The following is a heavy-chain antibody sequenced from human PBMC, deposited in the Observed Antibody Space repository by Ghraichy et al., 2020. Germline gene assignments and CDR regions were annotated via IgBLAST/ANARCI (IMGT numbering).Heavy chain of an antibody. J-gene: IGHJ4*02. D-gene: IGHD2-2*02. CDR1: GFTFSTYA. V-gene: IGHV3-23*01. Sequence: GGSLRLSCAASGFTFSTYAMSWVRQAPGKGLEWVSAISGSGGNTYYADSVKGRFTISRDNSKNTLYLQMNSLRAEDTAVYYCAKGASTYCSSASCYISNWGQGTLVTVSS. CDR3: AKGASTYCSSASCYISN. CDR2: ISGSGGNT.